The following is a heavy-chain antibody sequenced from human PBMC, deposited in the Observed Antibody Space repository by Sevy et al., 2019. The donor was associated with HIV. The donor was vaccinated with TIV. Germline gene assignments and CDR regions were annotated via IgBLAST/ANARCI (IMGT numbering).Heavy chain of an antibody. J-gene: IGHJ4*01. Sequence: GGSLRLSCAASGFTFSSFGMHWVRQAPGKGLEWLAVIWFDGSNTYYADSVRGRFTITRDIDKNTLHLQMNSLRAEDTAVDYCARDLEFYDHGDYVPAFMPDFWGHGTLVTVSS. D-gene: IGHD4-17*01. CDR2: IWFDGSNT. CDR3: ARDLEFYDHGDYVPAFMPDF. V-gene: IGHV3-33*01. CDR1: GFTFSSFG.